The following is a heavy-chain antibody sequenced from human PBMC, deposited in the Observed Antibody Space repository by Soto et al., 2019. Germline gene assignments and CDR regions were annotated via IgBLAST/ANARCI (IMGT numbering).Heavy chain of an antibody. D-gene: IGHD3-22*01. J-gene: IGHJ6*02. CDR2: IYYSGST. Sequence: PSETLSLTCTVSGGSISSYYWSWFRQPPGKGLEWIGYIYYSGSTNYNPSLKSRVTISVDTSKNQFSLKLSSVTAADTAVYYCARDYYDSSGYYLYGMDVWGQGTTVTVS. CDR3: ARDYYDSSGYYLYGMDV. V-gene: IGHV4-59*01. CDR1: GGSISSYY.